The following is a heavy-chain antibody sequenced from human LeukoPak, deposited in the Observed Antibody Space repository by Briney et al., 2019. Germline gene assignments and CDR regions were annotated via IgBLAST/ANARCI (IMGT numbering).Heavy chain of an antibody. CDR2: IRGDGAST. D-gene: IGHD6-25*01. CDR3: ARVGGVSGRAFDM. Sequence: GGSLRLSCAASGFTFSSYWMHWVRQAPGKGLVWVSYIRGDGASTTYADSVKGRFTISRDNAKNTLYLQMNSLRVEDAAVYYCARVGGVSGRAFDMWGQGTMVTVSS. J-gene: IGHJ3*02. V-gene: IGHV3-74*01. CDR1: GFTFSSYW.